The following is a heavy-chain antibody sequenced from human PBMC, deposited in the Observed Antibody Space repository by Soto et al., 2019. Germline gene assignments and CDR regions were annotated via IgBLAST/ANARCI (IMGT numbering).Heavy chain of an antibody. CDR2: INPSGGST. J-gene: IGHJ4*02. CDR3: ARATAGPDTAMVPGPRHFHY. Sequence: GASVKVSCKASGYTFTSDYMHWVRQAPGQGLEWMGIINPSGGSTSYAQKFQGRVTMTRDTSTSTVYMELSSLRSEDTAVYYCARATAGPDTAMVPGPRHFHYWGQGTLVTVSS. D-gene: IGHD5-18*01. CDR1: GYTFTSDY. V-gene: IGHV1-46*01.